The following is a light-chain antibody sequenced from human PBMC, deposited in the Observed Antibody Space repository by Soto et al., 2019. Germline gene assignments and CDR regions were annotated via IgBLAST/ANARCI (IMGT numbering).Light chain of an antibody. V-gene: IGKV3-20*01. J-gene: IGKJ2*01. CDR3: QQYNSYPYT. CDR2: NSS. CDR1: QTVRNNY. Sequence: EIVLTQSPGTLSLSPGERATLSCRASQTVRNNYLAWYQQKPGQAPRLLIYNSSTRPTGIPDRFSGSGSGTDFTLTISRLEPEDFATYYCQQYNSYPYTFGQGTKLEIK.